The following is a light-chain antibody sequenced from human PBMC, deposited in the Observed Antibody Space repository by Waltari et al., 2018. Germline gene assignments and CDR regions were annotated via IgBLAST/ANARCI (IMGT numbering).Light chain of an antibody. V-gene: IGKV3-15*01. CDR2: GAS. Sequence: EIVMTQSPATLSVSPGERATLPCRASQSVSTNLAWYQQKPGQAPRLLIYGASTRATGIPARFSGSGSGTEFTLTISSLQSEDFAVYYCQQFKNWPPYTFGQGTKVEIK. CDR3: QQFKNWPPYT. CDR1: QSVSTN. J-gene: IGKJ2*01.